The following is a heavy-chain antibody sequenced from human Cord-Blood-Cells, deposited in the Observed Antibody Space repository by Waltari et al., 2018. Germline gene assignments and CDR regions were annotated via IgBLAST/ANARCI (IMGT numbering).Heavy chain of an antibody. J-gene: IGHJ4*02. Sequence: QVQLVQSGAEVKKPGASAKVSGKASGDTFTRYYIIWLRQATGQGLEWMGWMNPNSGNTGYAQKFQGRVTITRNTSISTAYMELSSLRSEDTAVYYCARQYCSGGSCYQFDYWGQGTLVTVSS. V-gene: IGHV1-8*03. CDR3: ARQYCSGGSCYQFDY. CDR1: GDTFTRYY. D-gene: IGHD2-15*01. CDR2: MNPNSGNT.